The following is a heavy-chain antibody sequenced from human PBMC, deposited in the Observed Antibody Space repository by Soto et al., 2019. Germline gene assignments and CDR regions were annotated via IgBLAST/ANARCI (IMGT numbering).Heavy chain of an antibody. Sequence: PGGSLRLSCAASGYTISDYRMNWVRQAPGKGLEWLSFITSSTTTIYYADSVKGRFTISRDNAKNSLYLQMNSLKTEDTALYYGARENGGIATYWGQGTLVTVSS. CDR2: ITSSTTTI. CDR3: ARENGGIATY. V-gene: IGHV3-48*01. D-gene: IGHD6-13*01. J-gene: IGHJ4*02. CDR1: GYTISDYR.